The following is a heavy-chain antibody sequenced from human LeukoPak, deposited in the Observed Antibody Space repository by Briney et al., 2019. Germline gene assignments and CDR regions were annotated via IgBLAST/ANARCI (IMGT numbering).Heavy chain of an antibody. D-gene: IGHD2-15*01. CDR2: IRYDGSNK. CDR3: ARDRGGGYCSGGSCYGYLDY. V-gene: IGHV3-30*02. Sequence: GGSLGLSCAASGFTFSSYGMHWVRQAPGKGLEWVAFIRYDGSNKYYADSVKGRFTISRDNSKNTLYLQMNSLRAEDTAVYYCARDRGGGYCSGGSCYGYLDYWGQGTLVTVSS. J-gene: IGHJ4*02. CDR1: GFTFSSYG.